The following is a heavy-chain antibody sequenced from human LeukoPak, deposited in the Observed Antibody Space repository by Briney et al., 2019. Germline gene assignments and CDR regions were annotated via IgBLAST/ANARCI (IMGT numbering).Heavy chain of an antibody. CDR1: GFIFSSYV. J-gene: IGHJ3*02. Sequence: GGSLRLSCAASGFIFSSYVMSWVRRAPGKGLEWVSTISGSGYSTYYADSVKGRFTISRDNSKNTLYLQMNSLRAEDTAVYYCARVRYCSSTTCRGAFDIWGQGTMVTVSS. CDR3: ARVRYCSSTTCRGAFDI. D-gene: IGHD2-2*01. CDR2: ISGSGYST. V-gene: IGHV3-23*01.